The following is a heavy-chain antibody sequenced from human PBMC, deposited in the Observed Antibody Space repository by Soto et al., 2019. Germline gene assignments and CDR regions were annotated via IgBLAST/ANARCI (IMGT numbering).Heavy chain of an antibody. CDR2: ISYDASNK. CDR3: ARGYCSSTSYFYGIDV. CDR1: GFTFSSNT. V-gene: IGHV3-30-3*01. Sequence: QVQLVESGGGVVQPGRSLRLSCAASGFTFSSNTIHWVRQAPDKGLEWVAVISYDASNKYYADSVKGRFTVSRDNSKNTLYLQMNGLRAEDTAVYYCARGYCSSTSYFYGIDVWGQGTTVTVSS. D-gene: IGHD2-2*01. J-gene: IGHJ6*02.